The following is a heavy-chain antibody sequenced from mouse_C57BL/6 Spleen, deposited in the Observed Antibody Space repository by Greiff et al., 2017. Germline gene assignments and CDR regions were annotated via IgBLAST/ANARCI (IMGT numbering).Heavy chain of an antibody. CDR2: IYPGDGDT. Sequence: QVQLKESGAELVKPGASVKISCKASGYAFSSYWMNWVKQRPGKGLEWIGQIYPGDGDTNYNGKFKGKATLTADKSSSTAYMQLSSLTSEDSAVYFCARGTTVVAPDVWGTGTTVTVSS. D-gene: IGHD1-1*01. CDR3: ARGTTVVAPDV. V-gene: IGHV1-80*01. CDR1: GYAFSSYW. J-gene: IGHJ1*03.